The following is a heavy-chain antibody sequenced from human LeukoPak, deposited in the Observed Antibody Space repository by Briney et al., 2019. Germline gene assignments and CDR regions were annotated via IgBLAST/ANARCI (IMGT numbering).Heavy chain of an antibody. J-gene: IGHJ5*02. V-gene: IGHV4-4*07. D-gene: IGHD1-1*01. CDR2: IYTSGST. Sequence: SETLSLTCTVSGGSISSYYWSWIRQPAGKGLEWIGRIYTSGSTNYNPSLKSRVTMSVDTSKNQFSLKLSSVTAADTAVYYCAREEGRLEPINRFDPWGQGTLVTVSS. CDR1: GGSISSYY. CDR3: AREEGRLEPINRFDP.